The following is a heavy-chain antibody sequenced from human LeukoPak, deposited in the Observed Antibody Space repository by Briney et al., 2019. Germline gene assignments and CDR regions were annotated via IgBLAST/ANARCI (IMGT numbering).Heavy chain of an antibody. CDR1: GGSISSSSYY. Sequence: SETLSLTCTVSGGSISSSSYYWGWIRQPPGKGLEWIGSIYYSGSTYYNPSLKSRVTISVDTSKNQFSLKLSSVTAADTAVYYCASSPDYDSSGYYWGQGTLVTVSS. D-gene: IGHD3-22*01. CDR3: ASSPDYDSSGYY. V-gene: IGHV4-39*07. J-gene: IGHJ4*02. CDR2: IYYSGST.